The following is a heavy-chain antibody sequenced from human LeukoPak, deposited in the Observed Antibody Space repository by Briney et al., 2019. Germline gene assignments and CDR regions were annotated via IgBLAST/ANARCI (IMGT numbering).Heavy chain of an antibody. Sequence: ASVKVSCKVSGYTLTELSMHWVRQAPGKGLEWMGGFDPEDGETIYAQKVQGRVTMTEDTSTDTAYLELSSLRSKDTAVYYCAGASNWYDAWGQGTLVTVSS. D-gene: IGHD4/OR15-4a*01. J-gene: IGHJ5*02. CDR2: FDPEDGET. V-gene: IGHV1-24*01. CDR3: AGASNWYDA. CDR1: GYTLTELS.